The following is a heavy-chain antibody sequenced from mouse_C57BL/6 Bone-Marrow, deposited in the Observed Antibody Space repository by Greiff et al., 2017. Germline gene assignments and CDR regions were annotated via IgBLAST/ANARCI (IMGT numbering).Heavy chain of an antibody. J-gene: IGHJ3*01. CDR3: ARPIYYYGSSPWFAY. CDR2: ISSGSSTI. Sequence: EVKVVESGGGLVKPGGSLKLSCAASGFTFSDYGMHWVRQAPEKGLEWVAYISSGSSTIYYADTVKGRFTISRDNAKNTLFLQMTSLRSEDTAMYYCARPIYYYGSSPWFAYWGQGTLVTVSA. CDR1: GFTFSDYG. D-gene: IGHD1-1*01. V-gene: IGHV5-17*01.